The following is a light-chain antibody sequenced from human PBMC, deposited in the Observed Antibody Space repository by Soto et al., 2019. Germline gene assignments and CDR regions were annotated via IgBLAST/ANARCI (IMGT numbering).Light chain of an antibody. V-gene: IGKV3-15*01. CDR2: GAS. J-gene: IGKJ1*01. CDR1: PSVSSN. CDR3: QQYNNWPPWR. Sequence: EIVMTQSPATLSVYPGASATLSCRASPSVSSNLAWYQQTPGQAPRLLIYGASTRATGIPARFSGSGSGKECTLTLSSLQSEDFAVYSCQQYNNWPPWRFGQGTKVDIK.